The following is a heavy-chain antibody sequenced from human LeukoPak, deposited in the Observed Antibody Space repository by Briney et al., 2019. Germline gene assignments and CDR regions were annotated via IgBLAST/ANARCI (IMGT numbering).Heavy chain of an antibody. V-gene: IGHV3-15*01. CDR3: ILYPYYDILTGYRPSYYYYYMDV. D-gene: IGHD3-9*01. Sequence: PGGSLRLSCAASGFTFSNAWMSWVRQAPGKGLEWVGRIKSKTDGGTTDYAAPVKGRFTISRDDSKNTLYLQMNSLKTEDTAVYYCILYPYYDILTGYRPSYYYYYMDVWGKGTTVTVSS. J-gene: IGHJ6*03. CDR1: GFTFSNAW. CDR2: IKSKTDGGTT.